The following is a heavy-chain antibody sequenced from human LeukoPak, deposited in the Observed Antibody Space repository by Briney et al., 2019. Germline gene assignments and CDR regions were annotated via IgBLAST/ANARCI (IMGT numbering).Heavy chain of an antibody. Sequence: PGGSLRLSCAASGFTFSNYGMHWVRQAPGKGLEWVAVIWYDGSNKYYADSVKGRSTLSRDNSKNTLFLQMNSLRPEGTAVYFCARDLTQLALFDYWGQGTLVTVSS. J-gene: IGHJ4*02. CDR1: GFTFSNYG. D-gene: IGHD6-13*01. CDR3: ARDLTQLALFDY. CDR2: IWYDGSNK. V-gene: IGHV3-33*01.